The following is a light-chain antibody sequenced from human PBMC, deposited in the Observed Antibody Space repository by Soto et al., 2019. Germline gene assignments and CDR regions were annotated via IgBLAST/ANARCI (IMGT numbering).Light chain of an antibody. Sequence: VLTQSPGTLSLSPGERGTLSCRASQNLGTLYLAWFQQKSGQAPRLLIYSASRRATGIPDRFTGSGSGTDFTLTINRVEPEDFAVYFCQQYAGSPRTFGQRTKVDI. CDR3: QQYAGSPRT. CDR2: SAS. J-gene: IGKJ1*01. CDR1: QNLGTLY. V-gene: IGKV3-20*01.